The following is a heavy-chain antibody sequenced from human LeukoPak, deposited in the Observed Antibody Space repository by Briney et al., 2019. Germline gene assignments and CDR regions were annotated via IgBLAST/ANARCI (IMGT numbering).Heavy chain of an antibody. Sequence: SETLSLTCSVSGGSIRSGSYYWSWIRQPAGKGLEWIGRMYTSGSTNYNPSLKSRVTMSVDTSKNQFSLKLSSVTAADTAVYYCARSRGHFWSGSYYFDYWGQGTLVTVSS. CDR1: GGSIRSGSYY. CDR3: ARSRGHFWSGSYYFDY. CDR2: MYTSGST. J-gene: IGHJ4*02. V-gene: IGHV4-61*02. D-gene: IGHD3-3*02.